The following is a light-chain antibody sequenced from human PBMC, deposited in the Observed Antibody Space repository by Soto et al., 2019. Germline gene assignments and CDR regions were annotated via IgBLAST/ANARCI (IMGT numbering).Light chain of an antibody. J-gene: IGKJ5*01. Sequence: EIVLTQSPGTVPVSPGERGTLSVMASQSLSTSSLAWYQQKPGQAPRLLIHGVSTRATGIPDRFSGSGSVTDFTLTISRLEPEDFAVYYCQQYSRSPRTFGQGTRLEIK. CDR1: QSLSTSS. CDR3: QQYSRSPRT. V-gene: IGKV3-20*01. CDR2: GVS.